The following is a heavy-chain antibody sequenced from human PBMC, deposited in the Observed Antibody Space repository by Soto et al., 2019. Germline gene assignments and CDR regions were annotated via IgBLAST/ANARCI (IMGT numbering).Heavy chain of an antibody. D-gene: IGHD6-19*01. CDR1: GYTFNSYG. CDR2: IRAYNGNT. Sequence: QVQLVQSGAEVKKPGASVKVSCKASGYTFNSYGISWVRQAPGQGLEWMGWIRAYNGNTNYAQKLQGRVTMTTDTSTSTAYMELRSLRSDDTAVYYSARGSSGWYGGRYYGMDVWGQGTTVTVSS. V-gene: IGHV1-18*01. CDR3: ARGSSGWYGGRYYGMDV. J-gene: IGHJ6*02.